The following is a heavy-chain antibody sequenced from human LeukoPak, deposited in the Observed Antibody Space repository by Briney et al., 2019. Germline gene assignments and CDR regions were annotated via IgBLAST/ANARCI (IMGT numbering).Heavy chain of an antibody. J-gene: IGHJ5*02. CDR2: ISSSSSYI. D-gene: IGHD2-2*02. V-gene: IGHV3-21*01. CDR1: GFTFSSYS. CDR3: ARDLVVPAAIWPVERLFAP. Sequence: GGSLRLSCAASGFTFSSYSMNWVRQAPGKGLEWVSSISSSSSYIYYADSVKGRFTISRDNAKNSLYLQMNSLRAEDTAVYYCARDLVVPAAIWPVERLFAPWGQGPWSPSPQ.